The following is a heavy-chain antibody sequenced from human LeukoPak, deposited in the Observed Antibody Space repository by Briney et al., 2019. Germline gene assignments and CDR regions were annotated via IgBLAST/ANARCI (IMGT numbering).Heavy chain of an antibody. V-gene: IGHV3-23*01. D-gene: IGHD5-18*01. CDR1: GFTFSNYA. CDR3: AKGNALGYSYGYFDY. J-gene: IGHJ4*02. Sequence: PGGSLRLSCAASGFTFSNYAISWVRQAAGKGLEWVSAISGSGGSTYYADSVKGRFTISRDNSKNTLYLQMNSLRAEDTAVYYCAKGNALGYSYGYFDYWGQGTLVTVSS. CDR2: ISGSGGST.